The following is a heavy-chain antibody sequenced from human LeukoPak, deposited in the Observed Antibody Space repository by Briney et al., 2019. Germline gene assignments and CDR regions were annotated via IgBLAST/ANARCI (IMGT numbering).Heavy chain of an antibody. D-gene: IGHD2-15*01. V-gene: IGHV3-33*01. CDR3: ARDLCSGGSCYDV. CDR2: IWCDGSNK. Sequence: GGSLRLSCAASGFTFSSYGMHWVRQAPGKGLEWVAVIWCDGSNKYYADSVKGRFTISRDNSKNPLYLQMNSLRAEDTAVYYCARDLCSGGSCYDVWGQGTLVTVSS. J-gene: IGHJ4*02. CDR1: GFTFSSYG.